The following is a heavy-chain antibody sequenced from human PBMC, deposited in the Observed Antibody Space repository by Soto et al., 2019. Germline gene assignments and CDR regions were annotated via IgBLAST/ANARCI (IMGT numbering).Heavy chain of an antibody. CDR2: IYYSGST. J-gene: IGHJ4*02. CDR3: ARGVRDYGGTRSAY. CDR1: GGSISSGDYY. V-gene: IGHV4-30-4*01. Sequence: SETLSLTCTVSGGSISSGDYYWSWIRQPPGKGLEWIGYIYYSGSTYYNPSLKSRVTISVDTCKNQFTLKLSSMAAADTAVYYCARGVRDYGGTRSAYGGQRTLVTVSS. D-gene: IGHD4-17*01.